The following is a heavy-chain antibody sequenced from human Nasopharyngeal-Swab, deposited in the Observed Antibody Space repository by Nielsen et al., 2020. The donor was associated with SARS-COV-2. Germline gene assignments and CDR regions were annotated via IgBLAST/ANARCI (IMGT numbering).Heavy chain of an antibody. CDR1: GFTLSSYA. D-gene: IGHD3-10*01. Sequence: GGSLRLSCAASGFTLSSYAMHWVRQAPGKGLEWVVVISYDGSNKYYADSVKGRFTISRDNSKNTLYLQMNSLRAEDTAVYYCASALVWFGEIWFDPWGQGTLVTVSS. CDR3: ASALVWFGEIWFDP. J-gene: IGHJ5*02. V-gene: IGHV3-30-3*01. CDR2: ISYDGSNK.